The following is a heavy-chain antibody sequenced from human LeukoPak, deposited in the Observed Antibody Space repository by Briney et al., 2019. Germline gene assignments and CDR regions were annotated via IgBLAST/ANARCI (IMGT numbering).Heavy chain of an antibody. CDR2: ISAYNGNT. Sequence: APVKVSCKASGYTFTSYGISWVRQAPGQGLEWMGWISAYNGNTNYAQKLQGRVTMTTDTSTSTAYMELRSLRSDDTAVYYCARDPSVTMVPKIMDVWGKGTTVTVSS. J-gene: IGHJ6*04. CDR1: GYTFTSYG. V-gene: IGHV1-18*04. CDR3: ARDPSVTMVPKIMDV. D-gene: IGHD3-10*01.